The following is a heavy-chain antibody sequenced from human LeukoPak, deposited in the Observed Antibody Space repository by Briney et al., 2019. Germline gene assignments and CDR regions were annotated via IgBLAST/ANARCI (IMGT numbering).Heavy chain of an antibody. V-gene: IGHV3-23*01. CDR3: AKSGTRLWFGEYSTWFDP. CDR1: GFTFSSYA. D-gene: IGHD3-10*01. CDR2: ISGSGGST. J-gene: IGHJ5*02. Sequence: GGSLRLSCAASGFTFSSYAMSWVRQAPGKGLEWVSAISGSGGSTYYADSVKGRFTISRDNSKNTLYLQMNSLRAEDKAVYYCAKSGTRLWFGEYSTWFDPWGQGTLVTVSS.